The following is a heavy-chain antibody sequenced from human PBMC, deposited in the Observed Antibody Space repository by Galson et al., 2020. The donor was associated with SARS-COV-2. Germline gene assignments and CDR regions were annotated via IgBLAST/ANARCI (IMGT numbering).Heavy chain of an antibody. Sequence: SVTVSCKASGFTFTTSAVQWVRQARGQRLEWIGWIVVGRGKTNYAQKFQERVSIPRDMSTTTAYMELSRLRYEDTSVYYCAAFIARPAYWGQGTLVTVSS. J-gene: IGHJ4*02. D-gene: IGHD6-6*01. CDR2: IVVGRGKT. V-gene: IGHV1-58*01. CDR3: AAFIARPAY. CDR1: GFTFTTSA.